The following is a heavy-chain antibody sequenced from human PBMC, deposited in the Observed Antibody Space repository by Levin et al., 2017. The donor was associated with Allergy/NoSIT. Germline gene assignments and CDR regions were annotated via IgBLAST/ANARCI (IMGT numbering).Heavy chain of an antibody. CDR1: GYTFTGYY. V-gene: IGHV1-2*02. J-gene: IGHJ4*02. Sequence: VASVKVSCKASGYTFTGYYMHWVRQAPGQGLEWMGWINPNSGGTNYAQKFQGRVTMTRDTSISTAYMELSRLTSDDTAVYYCAREDTDMVSDYWGQGTLVTVSS. D-gene: IGHD5-18*01. CDR3: AREDTDMVSDY. CDR2: INPNSGGT.